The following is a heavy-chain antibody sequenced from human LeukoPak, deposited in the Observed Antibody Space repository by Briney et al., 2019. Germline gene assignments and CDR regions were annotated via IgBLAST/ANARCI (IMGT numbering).Heavy chain of an antibody. Sequence: ASVKVSCKASGYTFTSYYMHWVRQAPGQGLEWMGIINPSGGSTSYAQKFQGRVTMTRDTSTSTVYMELSSLRSEDTAVYYCASVGNYGDHPTPWSLDYWGQGTLVTVSS. CDR1: GYTFTSYY. V-gene: IGHV1-46*01. CDR3: ASVGNYGDHPTPWSLDY. D-gene: IGHD4-17*01. CDR2: INPSGGST. J-gene: IGHJ4*02.